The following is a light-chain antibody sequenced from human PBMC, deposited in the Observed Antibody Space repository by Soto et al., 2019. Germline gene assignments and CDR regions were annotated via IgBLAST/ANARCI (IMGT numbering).Light chain of an antibody. CDR1: RNINDY. J-gene: IGKJ4*01. Sequence: DLQMTQSPSSLSASVGDRVTITCRPSRNINDYLNWYQQKPGKAPKLLIYGASKLQGGVPSRFSGSGSGTDFTLTITSLQPEDSAAYYCQQSYSTPTFGGGTKVEIK. CDR3: QQSYSTPT. CDR2: GAS. V-gene: IGKV1-39*01.